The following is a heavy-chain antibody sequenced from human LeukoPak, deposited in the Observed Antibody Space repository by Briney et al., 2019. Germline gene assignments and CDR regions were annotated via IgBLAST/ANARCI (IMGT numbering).Heavy chain of an antibody. V-gene: IGHV4-38-2*02. CDR2: IYHSGST. Sequence: SETLSLTCTVSGYSISSGYYWGWIRQPPGKGLEWIGSIYHSGSTYYNPSLKSRVTISVDTSKSQFSLKLSSVTAADTAVYYCAREEFSSGCFDYWGQGTLVTVSS. CDR3: AREEFSSGCFDY. D-gene: IGHD6-19*01. CDR1: GYSISSGYY. J-gene: IGHJ4*02.